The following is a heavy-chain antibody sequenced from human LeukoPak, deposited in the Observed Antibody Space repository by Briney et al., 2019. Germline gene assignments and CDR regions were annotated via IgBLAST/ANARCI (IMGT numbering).Heavy chain of an antibody. V-gene: IGHV3-23*01. CDR2: INGRGVNT. CDR1: GFTFTIYA. D-gene: IGHD3-10*01. J-gene: IGHJ4*02. CDR3: ARDSRFGWADY. Sequence: GGSLRLSCAASGFTFTIYAMTWVRQAPGVGLEWVSSINGRGVNTYYADSVKGRFTISRDNSKNILYLQMNSLRAEDTAVYYCARDSRFGWADYWGQGTLVTVSS.